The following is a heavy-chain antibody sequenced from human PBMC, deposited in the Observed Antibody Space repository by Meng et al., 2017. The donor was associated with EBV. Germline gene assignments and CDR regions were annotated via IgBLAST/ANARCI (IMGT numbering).Heavy chain of an antibody. D-gene: IGHD2-15*01. J-gene: IGHJ5*02. CDR3: ARGRGVYCSGGSCYPGWFDP. V-gene: IGHV1-8*01. CDR2: MNPNSGNT. CDR1: GYTFTSYD. Sequence: QVKQGQFGAEVKKPGASMKVSCKASGYTFTSYDINWVRQATGQGLEWMGWMNPNSGNTGYAQKFQGRVTMTRNTSISTAYMELSSLRSEDTAVYYCARGRGVYCSGGSCYPGWFDPWGQGTLVTVSS.